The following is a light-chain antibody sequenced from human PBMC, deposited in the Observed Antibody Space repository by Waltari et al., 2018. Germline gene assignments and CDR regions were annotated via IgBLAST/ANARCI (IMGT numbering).Light chain of an antibody. CDR2: DSS. CDR1: QSVSTY. V-gene: IGKV3-11*01. CDR3: QQRYKWPLT. J-gene: IGKJ4*01. Sequence: EIVFTQSPAPLSLSPGERATLACRASQSVSTYLAWYQQRPGQPPRLLIYDSSSRATGIPARFSGSGSETDFTLTISSLEPEDFAVYYCQQRYKWPLTFGGGSKVEI.